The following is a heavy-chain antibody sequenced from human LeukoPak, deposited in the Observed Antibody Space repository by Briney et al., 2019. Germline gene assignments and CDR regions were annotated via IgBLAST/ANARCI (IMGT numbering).Heavy chain of an antibody. CDR3: ARDIEAFDI. CDR2: INPNSGGT. V-gene: IGHV1-2*02. CDR1: GYTFTSYD. D-gene: IGHD3-16*02. Sequence: ASVKVSCKASGYTFTSYDINWVRQAPGQGLEWMGWINPNSGGTNYAQKFQGRVTMTRDTSISTAYMELSRLRSDDTAVYYCARDIEAFDIWGQGTMVTVSS. J-gene: IGHJ3*02.